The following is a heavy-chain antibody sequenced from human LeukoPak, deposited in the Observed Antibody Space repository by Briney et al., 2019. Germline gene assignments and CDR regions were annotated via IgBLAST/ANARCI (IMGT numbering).Heavy chain of an antibody. V-gene: IGHV4-34*01. Sequence: TSSETLSLTCAVYGGSFSGYYWSWIRQPPGKGLEWIGEINHSGSTNYNPSLKSRVTISVDTSKNQFSLKLSSVTAADTAVYYCARSKVVTYYYYYGMDVWGQGTTVTVSS. CDR1: GGSFSGYY. J-gene: IGHJ6*02. CDR2: INHSGST. D-gene: IGHD2-21*02. CDR3: ARSKVVTYYYYYGMDV.